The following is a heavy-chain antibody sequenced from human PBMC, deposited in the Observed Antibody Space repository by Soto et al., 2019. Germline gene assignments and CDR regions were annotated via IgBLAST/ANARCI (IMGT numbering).Heavy chain of an antibody. Sequence: ASVKVSCKASGYTFTSYGISWVRQAPGQGLEWMGWISAYNGNTNYAQKLQGRVTMTTDTSTSTAYMELRSLRSDDTAVYYCARYRDIVVVPAAIYPWGQGTLVTVAS. D-gene: IGHD2-2*01. CDR3: ARYRDIVVVPAAIYP. CDR2: ISAYNGNT. V-gene: IGHV1-18*01. CDR1: GYTFTSYG. J-gene: IGHJ5*02.